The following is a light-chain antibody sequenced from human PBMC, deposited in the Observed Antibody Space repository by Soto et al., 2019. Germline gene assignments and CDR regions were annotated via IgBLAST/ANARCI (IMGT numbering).Light chain of an antibody. V-gene: IGLV4-69*01. CDR1: SGHSSYV. CDR3: QTWGTGIVV. J-gene: IGLJ2*01. Sequence: QLVLTQSPSASASLGASVKLTCTLSSGHSSYVIAWHQQQTEKGPRYLMKLNSDGSHTKGDGIPDRFSGSSSGAERYLTISSLQAEDEDDYYCQTWGTGIVVFGGGTKLTVL. CDR2: LNSDGSH.